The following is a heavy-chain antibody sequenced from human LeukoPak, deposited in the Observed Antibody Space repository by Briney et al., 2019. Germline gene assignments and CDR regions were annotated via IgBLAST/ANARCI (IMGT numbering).Heavy chain of an antibody. CDR2: IYYSGST. CDR1: GGSISSGDYY. CDR3: ARLKVQWDSSGYYYEYYFDY. J-gene: IGHJ4*02. Sequence: PSETLSLTCTVSGGSISSGDYYWSWIRQPPGKGLEWIGYIYYSGSTYYNPSLKSRVTISVDTSKNQFSLKLSSVTAADTAVYCCARLKVQWDSSGYYYEYYFDYWGQGTLVTVSS. D-gene: IGHD3-22*01. V-gene: IGHV4-30-4*01.